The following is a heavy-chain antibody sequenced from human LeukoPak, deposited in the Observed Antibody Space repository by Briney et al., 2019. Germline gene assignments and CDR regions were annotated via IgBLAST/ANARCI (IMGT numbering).Heavy chain of an antibody. CDR1: GGSFSGYY. J-gene: IGHJ4*02. Sequence: SETLSLTGAVYGGSFSGYYWSWIRQPPGKGLEGIGEINHSGSTNYNPSLKSRVTISVDTSKNQFSLKLSSVTAADTAVYYCASLWAHIDYWGQGTLVTDSS. CDR3: ASLWAHIDY. V-gene: IGHV4-34*01. CDR2: INHSGST. D-gene: IGHD7-27*01.